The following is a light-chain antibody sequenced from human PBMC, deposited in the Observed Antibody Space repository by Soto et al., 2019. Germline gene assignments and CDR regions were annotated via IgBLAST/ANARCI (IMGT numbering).Light chain of an antibody. CDR1: QSVSSN. CDR3: QQYNNWPPIT. V-gene: IGKV3-15*01. J-gene: IGKJ5*01. CDR2: GAS. Sequence: EIVMTQSPATLSVSPGERATLSCRASQSVSSNLAWYQQKPGQAPRLLIYGASTRATGIPARFSGSGSGTDFTLTISRLEPEDFALYYCQQYNNWPPITFGQGTRLEIK.